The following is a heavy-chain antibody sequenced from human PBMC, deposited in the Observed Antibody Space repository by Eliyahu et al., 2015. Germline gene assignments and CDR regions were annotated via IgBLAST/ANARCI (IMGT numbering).Heavy chain of an antibody. CDR3: GIAARLDYYYYGMDV. CDR1: GGSFSGYY. V-gene: IGHV4-34*01. D-gene: IGHD6-6*01. Sequence: QVQLQQWGAGLLKPSETLSLTGAVXGGSFSGYYWSWIRQPPGKGLEWIGEINHSGSTNYNPSLKSRVTISVDTSKNQFSLKLSSVTAADTAVYYCGIAARLDYYYYGMDVWGQGTTVTVSS. CDR2: INHSGST. J-gene: IGHJ6*02.